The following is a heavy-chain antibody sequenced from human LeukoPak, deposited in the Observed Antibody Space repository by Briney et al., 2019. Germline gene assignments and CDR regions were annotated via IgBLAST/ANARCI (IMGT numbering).Heavy chain of an antibody. CDR3: ARDKNYRLDY. V-gene: IGHV1-18*01. D-gene: IGHD5-24*01. CDR2: ISANSGNT. J-gene: IGHJ4*02. CDR1: GYTFTSNG. Sequence: VASVKVSCKASGYTFTSNGISWVRQAPGKGLGWMGWISANSGNTKYAQKMQGRVTMTTETSSSTAYMELRNLRSDDTAVYYCARDKNYRLDYWGQGTLVTVSS.